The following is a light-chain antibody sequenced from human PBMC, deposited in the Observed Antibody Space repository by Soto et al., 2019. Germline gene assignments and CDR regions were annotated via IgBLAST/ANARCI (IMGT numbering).Light chain of an antibody. CDR3: QLYGSAPWP. CDR2: GAS. J-gene: IGKJ1*01. Sequence: EIVLTQSPGTLSLSPGERATLSCRASQSVGSSHLAWYQQKPGQAPRLLIYGASSRCTGIPDRFSGSGSGTDFKLTISRREPEDCAVYYCQLYGSAPWPFVPGTKVEIK. CDR1: QSVGSSH. V-gene: IGKV3-20*01.